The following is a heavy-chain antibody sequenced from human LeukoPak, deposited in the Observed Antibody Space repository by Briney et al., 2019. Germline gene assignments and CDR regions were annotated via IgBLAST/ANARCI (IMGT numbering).Heavy chain of an antibody. D-gene: IGHD4-23*01. V-gene: IGHV1-46*01. CDR1: GYTFTSYY. CDR2: INPSGGST. CDR3: ARDLLDYGGNSGFDY. Sequence: ASVKVSCKASGYTFTSYYMNWVRQAPGQGLEWMGIINPSGGSTSYAQKFQGRVTMTRDTSTSTVYMELSSLRSEDTAVYYCARDLLDYGGNSGFDYWGQGTLVTVSS. J-gene: IGHJ4*02.